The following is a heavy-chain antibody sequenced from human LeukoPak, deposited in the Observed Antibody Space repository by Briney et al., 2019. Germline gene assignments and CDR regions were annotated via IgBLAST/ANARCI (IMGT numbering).Heavy chain of an antibody. Sequence: ASVKVSCKASGYTFTSYGISWLRQAPGQGLEWMGWISAYNGNTNYAQKLQGRVTMTTDTSTSTAYMELRSLRSDDTAVYYCAREYGSGSYYDLSYWGQGTLVTVSS. CDR3: AREYGSGSYYDLSY. V-gene: IGHV1-18*01. CDR2: ISAYNGNT. CDR1: GYTFTSYG. D-gene: IGHD3-10*01. J-gene: IGHJ4*02.